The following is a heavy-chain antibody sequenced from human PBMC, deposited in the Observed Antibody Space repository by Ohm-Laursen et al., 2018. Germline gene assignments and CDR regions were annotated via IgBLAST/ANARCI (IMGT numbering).Heavy chain of an antibody. CDR2: INRDGGSE. J-gene: IGHJ1*01. D-gene: IGHD3-22*01. V-gene: IGHV3-7*01. Sequence: SLRLSCTASGFSFSSYWMAWVRQTPGKGLEWVANINRDGGSESYVDSVQGRFTISRDNAKNLLYLQMNSLRVEDTAVYYCVRDDDTTGHYSYFHHWGQGSLVTVSS. CDR1: GFSFSSYW. CDR3: VRDDDTTGHYSYFHH.